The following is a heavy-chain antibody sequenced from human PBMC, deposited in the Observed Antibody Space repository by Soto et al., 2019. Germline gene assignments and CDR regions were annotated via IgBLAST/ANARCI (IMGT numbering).Heavy chain of an antibody. Sequence: PSETLSLTCAVSGGSLSSGTHSWNWIRQSPGTGLEWIAYIYYSGTTYYNPSLKSRVTISIDNSKNTLYLQMNSLRAEDTAVYYCAKGPWQPPHCFDPWGLGTLVTVSS. J-gene: IGHJ5*02. D-gene: IGHD6-13*01. CDR1: GGSLSSGTHS. V-gene: IGHV4-30-2*06. CDR2: IYYSGTT. CDR3: AKGPWQPPHCFDP.